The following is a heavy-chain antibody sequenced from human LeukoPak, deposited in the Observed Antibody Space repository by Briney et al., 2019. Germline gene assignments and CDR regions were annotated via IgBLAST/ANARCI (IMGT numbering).Heavy chain of an antibody. CDR1: EFTFSSYD. J-gene: IGHJ4*02. CDR2: INQGGSDK. Sequence: AGGSLGLSCAVSEFTFSSYDMNWVRQAPGKGLEWVANINQGGSDKYYVDSVKGRFTISRDNANNLLYLQMNSLRGEDTAVYYCTRDRSRAEDDWGQGTLVTVSS. D-gene: IGHD1-14*01. V-gene: IGHV3-7*01. CDR3: TRDRSRAEDD.